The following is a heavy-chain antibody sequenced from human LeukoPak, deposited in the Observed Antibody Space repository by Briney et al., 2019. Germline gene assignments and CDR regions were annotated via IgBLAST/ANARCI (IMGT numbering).Heavy chain of an antibody. D-gene: IGHD3-10*01. V-gene: IGHV4-31*03. CDR3: ARDTLWFGELLYPRPRCGMDV. CDR2: IYYSGST. Sequence: SETLSLTCTVSGGSISSGGYYWSWIRQHPGKGLEWIGYIYYSGSTYYNPSLKSRVTISVDTSKNQFSLKLSSVTAADTAVYYCARDTLWFGELLYPRPRCGMDVWGQGTTVTVSS. CDR1: GGSISSGGYY. J-gene: IGHJ6*02.